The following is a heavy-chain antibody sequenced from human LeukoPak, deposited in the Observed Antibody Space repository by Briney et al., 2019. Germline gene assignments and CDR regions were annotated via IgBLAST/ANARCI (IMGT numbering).Heavy chain of an antibody. CDR1: GFIFSSYA. Sequence: PGGSLRLSCAASGFIFSSYATHWVRQAPGKGLEWVAVISYDGSNKYYADSVKGRFTISRDNSKNTLYLQMNSLRGEDTAVYYCARSYYGSGSYIGYWGQGTLVTVSS. V-gene: IGHV3-30*04. D-gene: IGHD3-10*01. CDR2: ISYDGSNK. CDR3: ARSYYGSGSYIGY. J-gene: IGHJ4*02.